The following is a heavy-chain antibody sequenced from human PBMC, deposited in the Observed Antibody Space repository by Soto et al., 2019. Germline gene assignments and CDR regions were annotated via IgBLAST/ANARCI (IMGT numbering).Heavy chain of an antibody. CDR2: INANSGGT. CDR1: VYTFSVDH. Sequence: ASPVKRSRKTAVYTFSVDHIHRRRQAPGQGLEWMGWINANSGGTNYAQKFQGWVTMTRDTSMSTAYMEVSRLTSDDTAVYYCARYTDYGMDVWGQGTTVTVSS. J-gene: IGHJ6*02. D-gene: IGHD1-1*01. CDR3: ARYTDYGMDV. V-gene: IGHV1-2*04.